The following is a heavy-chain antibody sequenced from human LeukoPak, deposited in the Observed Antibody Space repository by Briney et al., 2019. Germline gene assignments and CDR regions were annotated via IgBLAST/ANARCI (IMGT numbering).Heavy chain of an antibody. Sequence: GGSLRLSCAASGFTFTNHWMHWVRQAPGMGLVWVSRLPPDELGIIYADSVKGRFTISRDNSKNTLYLQMNSLRVEDTAVYYCVKDPDPRYCSSTSCSPIWGQGTMVTVSS. J-gene: IGHJ3*02. CDR1: GFTFTNHW. D-gene: IGHD2-2*01. V-gene: IGHV3-74*01. CDR3: VKDPDPRYCSSTSCSPI. CDR2: LPPDELGI.